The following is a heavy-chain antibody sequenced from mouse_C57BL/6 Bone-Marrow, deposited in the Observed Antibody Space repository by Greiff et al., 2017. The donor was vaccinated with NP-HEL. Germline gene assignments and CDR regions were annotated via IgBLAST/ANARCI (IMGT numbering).Heavy chain of an antibody. CDR2: ISSGSSTI. J-gene: IGHJ1*03. CDR3: ARGYYYYGSSYWYFDV. Sequence: EVNVVESGGGLVKPGGSLKLSCAASGFTFSDYGMHWVRQAPEKGLEWVAYISSGSSTIYYADTVKGRFTISRDNAKNTLFLQMTSLRSEDTAMYYCARGYYYYGSSYWYFDVWGTGTTVTVSS. CDR1: GFTFSDYG. V-gene: IGHV5-17*01. D-gene: IGHD1-1*01.